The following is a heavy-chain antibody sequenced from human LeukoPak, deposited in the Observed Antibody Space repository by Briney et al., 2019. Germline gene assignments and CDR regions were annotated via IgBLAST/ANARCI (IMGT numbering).Heavy chain of an antibody. V-gene: IGHV3-48*02. CDR2: ISSTSGTI. CDR3: ARGKSAHSIDS. J-gene: IGHJ4*02. Sequence: PGGSLRLSCAVSGFTLSDFGMNWVRQAPGKGLEWVSYISSTSGTIYYAGSVKGRFTVSRDNAKNSLDLQMNSLRDEDTGVYYCARGKSAHSIDSWGQGTLVTVSS. CDR1: GFTLSDFG. D-gene: IGHD2-15*01.